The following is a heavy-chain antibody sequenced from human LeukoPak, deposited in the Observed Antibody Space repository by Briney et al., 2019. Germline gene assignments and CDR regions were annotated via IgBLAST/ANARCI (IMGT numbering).Heavy chain of an antibody. V-gene: IGHV3-48*02. D-gene: IGHD2-15*01. CDR3: ARLWGYCSGGSCYSTPY. CDR2: IGSSGSTI. CDR1: GFTFSRYS. Sequence: GGSLRLSCAACGFTFSRYSMNWVRQAPGKGLEWVSYIGSSGSTIYYADSVKGRFTISRDNAKNSLYLQMNSLRDEDTAVYCCARLWGYCSGGSCYSTPYWGQGTLVTVSS. J-gene: IGHJ4*02.